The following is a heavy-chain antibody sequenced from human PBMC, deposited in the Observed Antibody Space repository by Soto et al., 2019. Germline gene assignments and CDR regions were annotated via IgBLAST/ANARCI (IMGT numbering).Heavy chain of an antibody. J-gene: IGHJ6*02. CDR1: GGSISSYY. V-gene: IGHV4-59*01. CDR3: ARDSENSDYYYGMDV. Sequence: LSLTCTVSGGSISSYYWSWVRQPPGKGLEWIGYIYYSGSTNYNPSLKSRVTISVDTSKNQFSLKLSSVTAADTAVYYCARDSENSDYYYGMDVWGQGTTVTVSS. CDR2: IYYSGST.